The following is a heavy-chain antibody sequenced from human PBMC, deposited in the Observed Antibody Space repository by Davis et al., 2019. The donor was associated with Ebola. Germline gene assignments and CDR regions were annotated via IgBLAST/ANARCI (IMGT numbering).Heavy chain of an antibody. Sequence: PSETLSLTCAVYGGSFTGYYWGWIRQAPGKGLEWIAEINHIGDTNYNPSLETRVIISVDTSKNQFSLRLTSVTAADTAVYYCARYSTVSMMLKSAFDIWGQGNMVTVSS. D-gene: IGHD4/OR15-4a*01. CDR2: INHIGDT. J-gene: IGHJ3*02. CDR1: GGSFTGYY. V-gene: IGHV4-34*01. CDR3: ARYSTVSMMLKSAFDI.